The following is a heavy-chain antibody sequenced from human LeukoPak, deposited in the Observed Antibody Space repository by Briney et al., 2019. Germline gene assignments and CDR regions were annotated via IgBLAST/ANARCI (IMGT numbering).Heavy chain of an antibody. Sequence: KPSETLSVTCAVSGYSISSDYYWGWIRQPPGRGLEWIASIYRSGRTYYNPSLKSRVTISLDASKNQFSLKVNSVTAADTAVYFCARDRGGGSSPIDYWGQGTLVTVSS. CDR3: ARDRGGGSSPIDY. J-gene: IGHJ4*02. CDR2: IYRSGRT. D-gene: IGHD6-6*01. CDR1: GYSISSDYY. V-gene: IGHV4-38-2*02.